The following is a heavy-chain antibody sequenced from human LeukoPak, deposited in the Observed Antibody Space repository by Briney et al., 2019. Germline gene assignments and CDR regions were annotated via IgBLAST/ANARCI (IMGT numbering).Heavy chain of an antibody. CDR1: GGSISSYY. D-gene: IGHD4-23*01. J-gene: IGHJ6*03. CDR2: IYSSGST. V-gene: IGHV4-59*08. Sequence: SETLSLTCTVSGGSISSYYWNWIRQPPGKGLEWIGRIYSSGSTNYNPSLKSRVTISVDTSKNQFSLKLSSVTAADTAVYYCANMYGRDSGYYYYYYMDVWGKGTTVTVSS. CDR3: ANMYGRDSGYYYYYYMDV.